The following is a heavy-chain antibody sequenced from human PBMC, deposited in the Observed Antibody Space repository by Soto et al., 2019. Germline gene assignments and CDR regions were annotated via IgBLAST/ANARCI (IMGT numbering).Heavy chain of an antibody. J-gene: IGHJ5*01. D-gene: IGHD5-12*01. CDR2: IYYSGST. CDR3: AREGWSGDDRDWFDP. Sequence: PPDTLSLTCTVSGVSISSYYWNWILQPPGKGLEWIGYIYYSGSTNYNPSLKSRVTISVDTSKNQFSLKLSSVTAADTAVYYCAREGWSGDDRDWFDPWGQGTQVSVSS. CDR1: GVSISSYY. V-gene: IGHV4-59*01.